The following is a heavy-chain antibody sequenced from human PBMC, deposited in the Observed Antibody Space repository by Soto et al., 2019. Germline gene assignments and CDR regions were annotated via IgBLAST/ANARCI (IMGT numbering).Heavy chain of an antibody. Sequence: SVKVSCKASGGTFNSYAISWVRQAPGQGLEWMGCINTIFGTANYAQNFQGRVTITKDTSASTVYMELSSLRSEDTAVYYCARSYKLYYFDSSGYLDYWGQGALVTVSS. CDR3: ARSYKLYYFDSSGYLDY. D-gene: IGHD3-22*01. J-gene: IGHJ4*02. CDR2: INTIFGTA. V-gene: IGHV1-69*05. CDR1: GGTFNSYA.